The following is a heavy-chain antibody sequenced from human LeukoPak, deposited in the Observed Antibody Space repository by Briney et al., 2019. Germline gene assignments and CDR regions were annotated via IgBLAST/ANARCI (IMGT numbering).Heavy chain of an antibody. D-gene: IGHD3-22*01. CDR1: GGSFSSYY. CDR2: IYYSGST. CDR3: ARDRGTPYYYDSSGYFGYFDY. V-gene: IGHV4-59*01. Sequence: SETLSLTCAVYGGSFSSYYWSWIRQPPGKGLEWIGYIYYSGSTNYNPSLKSRVTISVDTSKNQFSLKLCSVTAADTAVYYCARDRGTPYYYDSSGYFGYFDYWGQGTLVTVSS. J-gene: IGHJ4*02.